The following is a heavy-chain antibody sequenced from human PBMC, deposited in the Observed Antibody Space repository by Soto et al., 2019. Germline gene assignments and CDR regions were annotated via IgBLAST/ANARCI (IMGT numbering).Heavy chain of an antibody. V-gene: IGHV3-30*18. CDR1: GFTFSSYG. D-gene: IGHD5-12*01. CDR3: ANSGYDSGRLDY. J-gene: IGHJ4*02. Sequence: GGSLILSCAASGFTFSSYGMHWVRQAPGKGLEWVAVISYDGSNKYYADSVKGRFTISRDNSKNTLYLQMNSLRAEDTAVYYCANSGYDSGRLDYWGQGTLVTVSS. CDR2: ISYDGSNK.